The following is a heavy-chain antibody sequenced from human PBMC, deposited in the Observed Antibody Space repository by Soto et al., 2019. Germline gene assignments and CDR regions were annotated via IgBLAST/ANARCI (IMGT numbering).Heavy chain of an antibody. CDR2: IYYSGST. J-gene: IGHJ5*02. Sequence: ASETLSLTCTVSGGSISSGGYYWSWIRQHPGKGLEWIGYIYYSGSTYYNPSLKSRVTISVDTSKNQFSLKLSSVTAADTAVYYCARHSIAARQDKGVYWFDPWGQGTLVTVSS. V-gene: IGHV4-31*03. CDR3: ARHSIAARQDKGVYWFDP. CDR1: GGSISSGGYY. D-gene: IGHD6-6*01.